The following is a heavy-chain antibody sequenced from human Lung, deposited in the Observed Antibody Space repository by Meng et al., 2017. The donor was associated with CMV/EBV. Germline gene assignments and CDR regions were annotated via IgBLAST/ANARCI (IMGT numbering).Heavy chain of an antibody. D-gene: IGHD3-3*01. CDR1: GLTFSNHG. J-gene: IGHJ4*02. CDR3: AKDKGVRYLEWFSV. CDR2: IWSDGSAT. Sequence: GESLKISCTASGLTFSNHGMHWVRQAPGKGLEWVAFIWSDGSATYYADSVRGRFTISRDNSKNTVYLQMNSLRTEDTAVYSCAKDKGVRYLEWFSVRGQKTMVTVSS. V-gene: IGHV3-30*02.